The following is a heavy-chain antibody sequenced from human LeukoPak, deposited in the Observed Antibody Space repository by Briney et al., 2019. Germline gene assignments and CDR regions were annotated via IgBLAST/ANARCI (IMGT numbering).Heavy chain of an antibody. CDR2: IRYDGSNK. CDR1: GFTFSSYG. J-gene: IGHJ4*02. V-gene: IGHV3-30*02. Sequence: GGSLRLSCAASGFTFSSYGMHWVRQAPGKGLEWVAFIRYDGSNKYYADSVKGRFTISRDNSKNTLYLQMNSLRAEDTAVYYCAKGRIAAASVLDYWGQGTLVTVSS. D-gene: IGHD6-13*01. CDR3: AKGRIAAASVLDY.